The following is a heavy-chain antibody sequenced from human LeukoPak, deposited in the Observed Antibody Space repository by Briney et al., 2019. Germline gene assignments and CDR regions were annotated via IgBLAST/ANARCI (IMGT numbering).Heavy chain of an antibody. Sequence: GASVKVSCKASGGTFSSYAISWVRQAPGQGLEWMGGIIPIFGTANYAQKFQGRVTITTDESTSTAYMELSSLRSEDTAVYYCARAAGTTTPDRSDYWGQGALVTVSS. CDR1: GGTFSSYA. D-gene: IGHD6-13*01. CDR3: ARAAGTTTPDRSDY. V-gene: IGHV1-69*05. J-gene: IGHJ4*02. CDR2: IIPIFGTA.